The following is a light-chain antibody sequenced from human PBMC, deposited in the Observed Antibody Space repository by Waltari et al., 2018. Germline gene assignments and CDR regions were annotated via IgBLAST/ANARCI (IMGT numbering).Light chain of an antibody. V-gene: IGLV1-40*01. CDR2: GNS. CDR3: QSYDNSLTGSEV. J-gene: IGLJ3*02. Sequence: QSVLTQPPSVSGAPGQRVTISCTGSSSNIGAGYDVHWYQQLPGTAPKLLIYGNSNRPSGFPDRCSGSNSGTSASLAITGLQAEDEADYYCQSYDNSLTGSEVFGGGTKLTVL. CDR1: SSNIGAGYD.